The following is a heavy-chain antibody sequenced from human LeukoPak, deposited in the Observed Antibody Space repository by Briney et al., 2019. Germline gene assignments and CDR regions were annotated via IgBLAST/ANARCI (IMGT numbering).Heavy chain of an antibody. V-gene: IGHV4-34*01. J-gene: IGHJ4*02. CDR2: INHSGST. Sequence: SETLSLTCAVYGVSFSGYYWRWIRQPPGKGLEWIGEINHSGSTNYNPSLKSRVTISLDTSKNQFSLKLSSVTAADTAVYYCARGFYDKGYFDYWGQGTLVTVSS. CDR1: GVSFSGYY. D-gene: IGHD2/OR15-2a*01. CDR3: ARGFYDKGYFDY.